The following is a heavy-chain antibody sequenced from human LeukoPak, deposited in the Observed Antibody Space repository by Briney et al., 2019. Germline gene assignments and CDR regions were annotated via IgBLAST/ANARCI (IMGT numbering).Heavy chain of an antibody. D-gene: IGHD3-3*01. CDR3: ARSGGMWSYYYYGMDV. J-gene: IGHJ6*04. Sequence: GGSLRLSCAASGFTFSSYSMNWVRQVPGKGLEWVSSISSSSSYIYYADSVKGRFTISRDNAKNSLYLQMNSLRAEDTAVYYCARSGGMWSYYYYGMDVWGKGTTVTVSS. CDR1: GFTFSSYS. V-gene: IGHV3-21*01. CDR2: ISSSSSYI.